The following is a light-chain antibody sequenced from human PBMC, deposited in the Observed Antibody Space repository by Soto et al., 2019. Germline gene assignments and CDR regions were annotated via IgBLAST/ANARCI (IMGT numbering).Light chain of an antibody. CDR3: SSYTSSASWV. CDR2: EVS. J-gene: IGLJ3*02. V-gene: IGLV2-14*03. CDR1: SSDVGGYNY. Sequence: QSALTQPASVSGSPGQSIAISCTGTSSDVGGYNYVSWYQQHPGKAPKLVIYEVSNRPSGVSNRFSGSKSGYTASLTISGLQAEDEADYYCSSYTSSASWVFGGGTQLTVL.